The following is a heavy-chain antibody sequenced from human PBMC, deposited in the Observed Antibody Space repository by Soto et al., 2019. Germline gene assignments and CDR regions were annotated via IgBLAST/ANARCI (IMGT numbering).Heavy chain of an antibody. CDR1: GDTFANFD. CDR3: ARYIHGQGFKV. V-gene: IGHV1-8*01. CDR2: MRANSGDR. D-gene: IGHD2-15*01. Sequence: QVQLVQSGAEVKKPGASVKVSCKPSGDTFANFDLNWVRQAAGKGFEWLGWMRANSGDRGHAQKFRDRISFTTDTSMSTAYMELSSLRAEDTAVYYCARYIHGQGFKVWSQGTLVIVSS. J-gene: IGHJ4*02.